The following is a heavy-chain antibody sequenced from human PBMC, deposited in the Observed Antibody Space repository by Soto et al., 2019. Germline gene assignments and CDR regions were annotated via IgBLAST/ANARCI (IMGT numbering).Heavy chain of an antibody. Sequence: GGSLSLSCAASGFTFSSYAMSWVRQAPGKGLEWVSAISGSGGSTYYADSVKGRFTISRDNSKNTLYLQMNSLRAEDTAVYYCAKDPDCSSTSCYPDYWGQGTLVTVSS. V-gene: IGHV3-23*01. CDR1: GFTFSSYA. J-gene: IGHJ4*02. D-gene: IGHD2-2*01. CDR2: ISGSGGST. CDR3: AKDPDCSSTSCYPDY.